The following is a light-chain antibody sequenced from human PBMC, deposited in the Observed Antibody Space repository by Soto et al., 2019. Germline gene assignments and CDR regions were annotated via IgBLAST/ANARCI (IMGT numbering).Light chain of an antibody. J-gene: IGKJ5*01. V-gene: IGKV1-12*01. Sequence: DIQMTQSPSFVSASVGDRVTITCRASQRISNWVAWYQQKPGKAPKLLIYAASSLYGGVPSRFSGSGSGTDFTLSLSGRQAEDVATYYCQYTDSLPLISFGQGTRLE. CDR2: AAS. CDR3: QYTDSLPLIS. CDR1: QRISNW.